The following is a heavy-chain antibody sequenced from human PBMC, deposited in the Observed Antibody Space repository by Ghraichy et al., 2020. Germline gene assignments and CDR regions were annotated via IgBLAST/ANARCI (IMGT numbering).Heavy chain of an antibody. CDR3: ARLGGYSYGFRGYNWFDP. CDR2: IYYSGST. CDR1: GGSISSYY. J-gene: IGHJ5*02. D-gene: IGHD5-18*01. Sequence: SETLSLTCTVSGGSISSYYWSWIRQPPGKGLEWIGYIYYSGSTNYNPSLKSRVTISVDTSKNQFSLKLSSVTAADTAVYYCARLGGYSYGFRGYNWFDPWGQGTLVTISS. V-gene: IGHV4-59*08.